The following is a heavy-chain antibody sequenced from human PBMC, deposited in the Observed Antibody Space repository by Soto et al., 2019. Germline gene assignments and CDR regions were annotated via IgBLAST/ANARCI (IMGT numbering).Heavy chain of an antibody. CDR3: ARDLGYCSGGSCYSSAYFDY. CDR1: GFTFSSYG. Sequence: QVQLVESGGGVVQPGRSLRLSCAASGFTFSSYGMHWVRQAPGKGLEWVAVIWYDGSNKYYADSVKGRFTISRDNSKNTLYLQMNSLRAEETAVYYCARDLGYCSGGSCYSSAYFDYWGQGTLVTVSS. J-gene: IGHJ4*02. CDR2: IWYDGSNK. V-gene: IGHV3-33*01. D-gene: IGHD2-15*01.